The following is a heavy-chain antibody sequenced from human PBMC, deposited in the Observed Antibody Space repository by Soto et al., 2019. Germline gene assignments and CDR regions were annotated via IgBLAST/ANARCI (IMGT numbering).Heavy chain of an antibody. CDR3: ARNFYYDSSGVDDALDI. D-gene: IGHD3-22*01. CDR2: IYYSGST. V-gene: IGHV4-61*01. J-gene: IGHJ3*02. Sequence: SETLSLTCTVSGGSVSSGSYYWSWIRQPPGKGLEWIGYIYYSGSTNYNPSLKSRVTISVDTSKNQFSLKLSSVTAADTAVYYCARNFYYDSSGVDDALDIWGQGTMVTVSS. CDR1: GGSVSSGSYY.